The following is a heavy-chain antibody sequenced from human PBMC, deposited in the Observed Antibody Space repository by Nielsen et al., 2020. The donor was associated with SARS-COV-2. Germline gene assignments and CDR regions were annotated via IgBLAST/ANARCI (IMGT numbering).Heavy chain of an antibody. CDR2: IYQSGRT. J-gene: IGHJ3*02. CDR3: ASGARITFGGADDAFDI. V-gene: IGHV4-30-2*01. Sequence: SETLSLTCAVSGGSISSGGYYWSWIRQPPGKGLEWIGYIYQSGRTYYNPSLKRRVSISVDRSQNQFSLNLCSVTAADTAVYYCASGARITFGGADDAFDIWGQGTMVTVSS. CDR1: GGSISSGGYY. D-gene: IGHD3-16*01.